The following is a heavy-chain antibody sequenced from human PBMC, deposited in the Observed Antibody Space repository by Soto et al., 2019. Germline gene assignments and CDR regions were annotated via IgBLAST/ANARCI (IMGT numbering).Heavy chain of an antibody. J-gene: IGHJ4*02. CDR2: ISGSGGST. Sequence: GGSLRLSCAASGFTFSSYAMSWVRQAPGKGLEWVSAISGSGGSTYYADSVKGGFTISRDNSKNTLYLQMNSLSAEDTAVYYCAKDLWPNVLLWFGGYPNWGQGTLVTVSS. V-gene: IGHV3-23*01. CDR3: AKDLWPNVLLWFGGYPN. CDR1: GFTFSSYA. D-gene: IGHD3-10*01.